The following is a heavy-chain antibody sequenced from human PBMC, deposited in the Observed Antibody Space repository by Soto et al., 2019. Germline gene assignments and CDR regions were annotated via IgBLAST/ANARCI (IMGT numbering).Heavy chain of an antibody. D-gene: IGHD4-17*01. CDR1: GGSISSSSYY. CDR2: IYYSGST. Sequence: QLQLQESGPGLVKPSETLSLTCTVSGGSISSSSYYWGWIRQPPGKGLEWIGSIYYSGSTYYNPSLKSRVTISVDTSKNQFSLKLSSVTAADPAVYYCARPRRGFGDYAVDAFDIWGQGTMVTVSS. V-gene: IGHV4-39*01. J-gene: IGHJ3*02. CDR3: ARPRRGFGDYAVDAFDI.